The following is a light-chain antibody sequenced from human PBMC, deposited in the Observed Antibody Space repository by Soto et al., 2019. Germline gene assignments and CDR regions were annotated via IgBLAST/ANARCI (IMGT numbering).Light chain of an antibody. CDR2: DAS. J-gene: IGKJ1*01. V-gene: IGKV3-20*01. CDR3: QQYGSSPGT. Sequence: EIVLTQSPGTLSLAPGERATLSCRASQNVRGTYLGWYQQKPGQAPRLLIYDASRRATGIPDRFSGSGSGTDFTLPISRLEPEDFAVYYCQQYGSSPGTFGQGTKVEIK. CDR1: QNVRGTY.